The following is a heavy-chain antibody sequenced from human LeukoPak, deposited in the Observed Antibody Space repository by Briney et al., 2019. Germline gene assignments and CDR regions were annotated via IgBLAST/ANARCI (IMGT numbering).Heavy chain of an antibody. CDR3: ATDDYRGLGY. Sequence: GGSLRLSCAASGITFSNYCMHWVRQAPGKGLVWVSHIIQDGSVTFYADSVKGRFTISRDNAKNTVYLQMNSLRTEDTAVYYCATDDYRGLGYWGQGTLVTVSS. CDR2: IIQDGSVT. V-gene: IGHV3-74*01. J-gene: IGHJ4*02. D-gene: IGHD3-16*01. CDR1: GITFSNYC.